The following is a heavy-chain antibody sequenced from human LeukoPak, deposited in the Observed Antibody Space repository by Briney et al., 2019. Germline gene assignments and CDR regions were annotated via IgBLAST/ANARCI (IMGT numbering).Heavy chain of an antibody. CDR1: GYTLTELS. J-gene: IGHJ4*02. D-gene: IGHD3-16*01. Sequence: ASVKVSCKVSGYTLTELSMHWVRQAPGKGLEWMGGFDPEDGETIYAQKFQGRVTMTEDTSTDTAYMELSSLRSEDTAVYYCARDCGITFGGAPLYYFDYWGQGTLVTVSS. CDR2: FDPEDGET. CDR3: ARDCGITFGGAPLYYFDY. V-gene: IGHV1-24*01.